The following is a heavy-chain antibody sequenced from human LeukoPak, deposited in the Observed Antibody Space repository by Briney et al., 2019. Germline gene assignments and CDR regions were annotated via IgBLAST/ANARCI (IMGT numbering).Heavy chain of an antibody. J-gene: IGHJ4*02. Sequence: PGGSLRLSCAASGFTFSNYWMSWVRQAPGKGLEWVANIKEDGGDKNYVDSVRGRFTISRDNAKNALYLQMNSLRAEDTAVYYCGREIPGGTTSLDCWGQGTVVTVSS. CDR2: IKEDGGDK. CDR1: GFTFSNYW. D-gene: IGHD1-7*01. V-gene: IGHV3-7*04. CDR3: GREIPGGTTSLDC.